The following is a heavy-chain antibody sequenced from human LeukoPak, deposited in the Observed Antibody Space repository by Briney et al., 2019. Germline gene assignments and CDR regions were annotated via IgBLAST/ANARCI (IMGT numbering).Heavy chain of an antibody. CDR3: AREYYDSSGYYSYYFDY. CDR1: GYTFTGSY. J-gene: IGHJ4*02. CDR2: IIPNSGGT. Sequence: GPSGNVCSKASGYTFTGSYMHWVRQAPGQGIEWMGWIIPNSGGTNYAQNFQGRVTMTRDTSISTAYMELSRLRSDDTAVYYCAREYYDSSGYYSYYFDYWGQGTLVTVSS. V-gene: IGHV1-2*02. D-gene: IGHD3-22*01.